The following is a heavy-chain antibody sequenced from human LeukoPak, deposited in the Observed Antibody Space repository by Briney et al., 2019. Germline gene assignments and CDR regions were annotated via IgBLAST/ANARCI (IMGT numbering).Heavy chain of an antibody. D-gene: IGHD4-23*01. CDR1: GFTFSSYA. J-gene: IGHJ3*02. V-gene: IGHV3-30-3*01. CDR3: ARDGATVVTPHAFDI. CDR2: ISYDGSNK. Sequence: QPGGSLRLSCAASGFTFSSYAMHWVRQAPGKGLEWVAVISYDGSNKYYADSVKGRFTISRDNSKNTLYLQMNSLRAEDTAVYYCARDGATVVTPHAFDIWGQGTMVTVSS.